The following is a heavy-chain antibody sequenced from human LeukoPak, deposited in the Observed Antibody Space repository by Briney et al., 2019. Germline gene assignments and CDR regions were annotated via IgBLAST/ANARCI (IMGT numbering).Heavy chain of an antibody. J-gene: IGHJ6*03. Sequence: PSETLSLTCTVSGGSISSSSYYWGWIRQPPGKGLEWIGSIYYSGSTYYNPSLKSRVTISVDTSKNQFSLKLSSVTAADTAVYYCARDQEDSSSWYYYYYMGVWGKGTTVTVSS. CDR2: IYYSGST. CDR3: ARDQEDSSSWYYYYYMGV. CDR1: GGSISSSSYY. V-gene: IGHV4-39*07. D-gene: IGHD6-13*01.